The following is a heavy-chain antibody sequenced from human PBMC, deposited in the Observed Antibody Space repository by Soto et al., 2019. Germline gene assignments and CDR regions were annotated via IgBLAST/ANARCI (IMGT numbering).Heavy chain of an antibody. V-gene: IGHV3-30-3*01. Sequence: QVQLVESGGGVVQPGRSLRLSCAAAGFTFSSYAMHWVRQAPGKGLEWVAVISYDGSNKYYADSVKGRFTISRDNSKNTLYLQMNRLRAADTAVYYCAKVTTGWYKDAVDIWGQGTMVTVSS. CDR1: GFTFSSYA. CDR2: ISYDGSNK. D-gene: IGHD6-19*01. J-gene: IGHJ3*02. CDR3: AKVTTGWYKDAVDI.